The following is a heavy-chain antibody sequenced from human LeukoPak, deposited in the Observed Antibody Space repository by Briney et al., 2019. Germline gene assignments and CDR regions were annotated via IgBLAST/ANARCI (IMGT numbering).Heavy chain of an antibody. CDR2: IYYSGST. V-gene: IGHV4-59*01. D-gene: IGHD5-18*01. J-gene: IGHJ6*03. CDR3: ARTTEGGYSYGYFYYYYMDV. CDR1: GGSISSYY. Sequence: SETLSLACTVSGGSISSYYWSWIRQPPGKGLEWIGYIYYSGSTNYNPSLKGRVTISVETSKNQFSLKLSSVTAADTAVYYCARTTEGGYSYGYFYYYYMDVWGKGTTVTISS.